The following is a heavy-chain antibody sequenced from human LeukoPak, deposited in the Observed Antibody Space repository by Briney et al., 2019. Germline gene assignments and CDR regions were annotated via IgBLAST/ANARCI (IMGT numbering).Heavy chain of an antibody. CDR2: IIPIFGTA. Sequence: SVKVSCKASGGTFSSYAISWVRQAPGQGLEWMGGIIPIFGTANYAQKFQGRVTITADESTSTAYMELSSLRSEDTAVYYCARDESSSSSFDYWGLGTLVTVSS. V-gene: IGHV1-69*01. J-gene: IGHJ4*02. CDR3: ARDESSSSSFDY. D-gene: IGHD6-6*01. CDR1: GGTFSSYA.